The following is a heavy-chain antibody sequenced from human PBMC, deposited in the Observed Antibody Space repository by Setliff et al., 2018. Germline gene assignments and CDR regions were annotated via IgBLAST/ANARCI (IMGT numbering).Heavy chain of an antibody. CDR3: TRGGERYHTAN. CDR1: GVSVNSLTW. J-gene: IGHJ4*02. CDR2: IYHDGNP. V-gene: IGHV4-28*03. D-gene: IGHD2-2*01. Sequence: PSETLSLTCAVSGVSVNSLTWWSWVRQTPGKGLEWIGFIYHDGNPKFNPSVNYNPSLKRRVTMSIDKSKNQFSLNLRSVTAADTAVYYCTRGGERYHTANWGQGLLVTVSS.